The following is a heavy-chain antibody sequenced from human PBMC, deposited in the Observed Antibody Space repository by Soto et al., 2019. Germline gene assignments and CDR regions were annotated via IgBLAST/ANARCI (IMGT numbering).Heavy chain of an antibody. CDR2: IHYRGVI. CDR3: VRAPAGEYGH. CDR1: GGSVRDYY. V-gene: IGHV4-59*02. D-gene: IGHD4-17*01. J-gene: IGHJ4*02. Sequence: SETLSLTCNVSGGSVRDYYWSWIRQAPGKGLEWIGYIHYRGVINSNPSLKSRVTMSVDPSNNQFSLNLSTLPTADKADFLCVRAPAGEYGHWGQGSLVTVSS.